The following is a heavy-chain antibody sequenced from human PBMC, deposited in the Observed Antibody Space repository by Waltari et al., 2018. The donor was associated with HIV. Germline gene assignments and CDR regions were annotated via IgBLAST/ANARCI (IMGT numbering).Heavy chain of an antibody. D-gene: IGHD6-19*01. CDR2: IFYSRNT. V-gene: IGHV4-39*07. Sequence: QLQVQASGPGLVKPSEPLPLTCTVSGGSISSRDYYWGWIRQPPGKGLEWIGIIFYSRNTYSNPSRKSRVTISVDTSKSQFSLNLSSVTAADTAVYYCARQWLALYFDYWGQGTLVTVSS. J-gene: IGHJ4*02. CDR3: ARQWLALYFDY. CDR1: GGSISSRDYY.